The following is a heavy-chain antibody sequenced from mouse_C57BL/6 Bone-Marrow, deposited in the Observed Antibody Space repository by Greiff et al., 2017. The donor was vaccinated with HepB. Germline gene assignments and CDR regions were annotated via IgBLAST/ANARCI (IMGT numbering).Heavy chain of an antibody. V-gene: IGHV5-6*01. CDR1: GFTFSSSG. D-gene: IGHD2-3*01. CDR2: ISSGGSYT. CDR3: ARHGWSWFAY. J-gene: IGHJ3*01. Sequence: EVQGVESGGDLVKPGGSLKLSCAASGFTFSSSGMSWVRQTPDKRLEWVATISSGGSYTYYTDSVKGRFTISRDNATNTLYLQMSSLKSEDTAMYYCARHGWSWFAYWGQGTLVTVSA.